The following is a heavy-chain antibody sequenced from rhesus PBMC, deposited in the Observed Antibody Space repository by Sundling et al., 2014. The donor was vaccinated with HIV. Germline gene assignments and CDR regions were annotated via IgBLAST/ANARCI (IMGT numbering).Heavy chain of an antibody. CDR3: ARRKLELRMDDAFDF. V-gene: IGHV4S10*01. D-gene: IGHD1-26*01. Sequence: QVQLQESGPGVVKPSETLSLTCGVSGGSISDSYRWSWIRQPPGKGLEWIGDIYGSFTSTNYYPSLKSRVTISKDTSKNQFSLKLSSVTAADTAVYYCARRKLELRMDDAFDFWGQGLRVTVSS. CDR2: IYGSFTST. J-gene: IGHJ3*01. CDR1: GGSISDSYR.